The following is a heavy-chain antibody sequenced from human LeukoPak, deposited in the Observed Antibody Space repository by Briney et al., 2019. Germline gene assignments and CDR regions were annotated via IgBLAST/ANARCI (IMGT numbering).Heavy chain of an antibody. CDR1: GGTFSSYA. CDR2: IIPILGIA. CDR3: ARDNGYCSGGSCYRGDY. D-gene: IGHD2-15*01. Sequence: SVKVSCKVSGGTFSSYAISWVRQAPGQGLEWMGRIIPILGIANYAQKFQGRVTITADKSTSTAYMELSSLRSEDTAVYYCARDNGYCSGGSCYRGDYWGQGTLVTVSS. J-gene: IGHJ4*02. V-gene: IGHV1-69*04.